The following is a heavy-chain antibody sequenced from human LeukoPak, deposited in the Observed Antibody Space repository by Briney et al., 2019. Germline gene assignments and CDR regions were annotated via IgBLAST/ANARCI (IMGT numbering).Heavy chain of an antibody. Sequence: ASVKVSCKASGYTFTGYYMHWVRQAPGQGLEWMGWINPDSGGTNYAQKFQGRVTMTRDTSISTAYMELSRLRSDDTAVCYCAREERPAAGRILVVVLGLWGQGTLVTVSS. CDR3: AREERPAAGRILVVVLGL. V-gene: IGHV1-2*02. CDR1: GYTFTGYY. D-gene: IGHD6-13*01. J-gene: IGHJ4*02. CDR2: INPDSGGT.